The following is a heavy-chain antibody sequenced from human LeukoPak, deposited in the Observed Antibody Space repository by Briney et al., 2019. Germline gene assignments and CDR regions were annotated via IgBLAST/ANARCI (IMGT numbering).Heavy chain of an antibody. V-gene: IGHV3-23*01. CDR2: ISGSGGNT. Sequence: GGSLRLSCAASGFTFNNYAMSWVRQAPGKGLEWVSDISGSGGNTYYAASVKGRFTISRDTSKNALYLQMNSLRVEDTAVYYCAKVGQNYDILTYYFDYWGQGTLVTVSS. CDR3: AKVGQNYDILTYYFDY. J-gene: IGHJ4*02. D-gene: IGHD3-9*01. CDR1: GFTFNNYA.